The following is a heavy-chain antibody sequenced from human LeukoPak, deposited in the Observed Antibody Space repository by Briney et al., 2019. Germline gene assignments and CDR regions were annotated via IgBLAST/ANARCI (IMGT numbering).Heavy chain of an antibody. Sequence: SETLSLTCNVSGGSLSSYYWDWLRQPPGKGLEWLGYIYSSGSTYYNPSLKRRVTISVDTSKKQFSLKLSSVPAADTAVYYCAREGTTHAGVDQWGQGTLVTVSS. CDR2: IYSSGST. D-gene: IGHD1-14*01. CDR3: AREGTTHAGVDQ. V-gene: IGHV4-59*01. J-gene: IGHJ4*02. CDR1: GGSLSSYY.